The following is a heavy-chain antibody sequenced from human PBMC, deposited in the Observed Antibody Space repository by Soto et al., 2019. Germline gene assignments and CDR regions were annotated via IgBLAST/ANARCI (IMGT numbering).Heavy chain of an antibody. CDR3: ARGRYGDY. V-gene: IGHV1-18*01. J-gene: IGHJ4*02. D-gene: IGHD1-1*01. Sequence: QVHLVQSGAEVKKPGASVKVSCKASGYTFTSYGITWVRQAPGQGLEWMGGISAHNGNTDYAQKLQGRVIVTGDTSTSTAYMELRSLRSDDTAVYYCARGRYGDYWGQGALVTVSS. CDR2: ISAHNGNT. CDR1: GYTFTSYG.